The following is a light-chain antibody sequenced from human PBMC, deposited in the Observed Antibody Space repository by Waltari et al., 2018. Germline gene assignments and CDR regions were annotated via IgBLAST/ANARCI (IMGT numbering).Light chain of an antibody. V-gene: IGLV2-23*02. CDR3: YSYARTITFV. Sequence: QSALTQPASVSGSPGQSITISCAGTSSDVGNSNHVSWYPQHPGRAPKLIIYEVSERPSGVSNRFSGSKSGNTASLTISGLQPEDEADYYCYSYARTITFVFGGGTKLTVL. CDR1: SSDVGNSNH. J-gene: IGLJ3*02. CDR2: EVS.